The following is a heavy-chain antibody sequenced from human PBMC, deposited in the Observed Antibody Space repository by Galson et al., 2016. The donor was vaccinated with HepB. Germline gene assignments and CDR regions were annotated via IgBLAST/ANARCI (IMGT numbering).Heavy chain of an antibody. Sequence: SVKVSCKASGYTFTSYYMHWVRQAPGQGLEWMGIINPSGGDTNYAQKIQGRVTMTTDTSTNTAYMELRSLRSDDTAIYYCARDSGEAAGVDPWGQGTLVTVSS. CDR3: ARDSGEAAGVDP. CDR2: INPSGGDT. CDR1: GYTFTSYY. D-gene: IGHD6-13*01. J-gene: IGHJ5*02. V-gene: IGHV1-46*01.